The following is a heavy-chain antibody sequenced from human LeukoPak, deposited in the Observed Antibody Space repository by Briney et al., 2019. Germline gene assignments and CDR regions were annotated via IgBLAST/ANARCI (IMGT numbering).Heavy chain of an antibody. V-gene: IGHV3-9*01. J-gene: IGHJ4*02. D-gene: IGHD3-22*01. CDR3: AKAFNYYDSSGYYDY. CDR2: ISWNSGSI. CDR1: GFTFDDYA. Sequence: PGRSLRLSCAASGFTFDDYAMHWVRQAPGKGLEWVSGISWNSGSIGYADSVKGRFTISRDNAKNSLYLRMNSLRAEDTALYYCAKAFNYYDSSGYYDYWGQGTLVTVSS.